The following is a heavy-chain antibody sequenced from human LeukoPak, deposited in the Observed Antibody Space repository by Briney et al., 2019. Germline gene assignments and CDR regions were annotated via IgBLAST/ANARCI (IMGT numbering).Heavy chain of an antibody. CDR2: ISSSDGTI. CDR3: ARGPMLRGVIIRRSKSGYFDY. CDR1: GFTFRNYE. J-gene: IGHJ4*02. V-gene: IGHV3-48*03. Sequence: GGSLRLSCAASGFTFRNYEMNWVRQAPGKGLEWISYISSSDGTIFYADSVKGRFTISRDNARNSLDLQMNSLRAEDTAVYYCARGPMLRGVIIRRSKSGYFDYWGQGTLVTVSS. D-gene: IGHD3-10*01.